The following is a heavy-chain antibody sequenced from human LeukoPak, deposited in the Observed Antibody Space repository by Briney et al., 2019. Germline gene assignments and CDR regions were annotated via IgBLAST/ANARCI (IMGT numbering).Heavy chain of an antibody. J-gene: IGHJ6*03. V-gene: IGHV1-24*01. CDR1: GYTLTELS. Sequence: ASVKVSCXVSGYTLTELSMHWVRQAPGKGVEWMGGFDPEDGETIYAQKFQGRVTMTEDTSTDTAYMELSSLRSEDTAVYYCATCGSGYYYYMDVWGKGTTVTVSS. CDR2: FDPEDGET. CDR3: ATCGSGYYYYMDV. D-gene: IGHD3-22*01.